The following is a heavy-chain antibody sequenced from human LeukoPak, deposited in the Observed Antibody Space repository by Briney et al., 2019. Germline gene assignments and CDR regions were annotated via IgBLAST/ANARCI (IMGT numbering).Heavy chain of an antibody. CDR1: GGSFSGHY. CDR3: ARGVVSGRFGDYYYYMDV. V-gene: IGHV4-34*01. J-gene: IGHJ6*03. D-gene: IGHD3-16*01. Sequence: PSETLSLTCAVYGGSFSGHYWTWICQPPGKGLQWIGEVNDRGSANYNPSLKSRLSISEDKSKNQFSLRLPPVTAADTAVYYCARGVVSGRFGDYYYYMDVWGIGTTVTVSS. CDR2: VNDRGSA.